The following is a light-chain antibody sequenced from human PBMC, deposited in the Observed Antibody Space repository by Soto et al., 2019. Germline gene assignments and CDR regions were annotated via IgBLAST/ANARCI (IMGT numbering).Light chain of an antibody. J-gene: IGLJ6*01. CDR2: TND. Sequence: QSVLTQPPSASGTPGQRVTISCSGSGSNIGSNTVNWYQHLPVTAPKVLINTNDQRPSGVPDRFSGSKSGTSASLAISGLQSDDEADYYCATWDHSLNGWLFASGTKVTV. CDR1: GSNIGSNT. CDR3: ATWDHSLNGWL. V-gene: IGLV1-44*01.